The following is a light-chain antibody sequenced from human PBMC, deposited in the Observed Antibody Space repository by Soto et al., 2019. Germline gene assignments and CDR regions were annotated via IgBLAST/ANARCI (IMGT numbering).Light chain of an antibody. V-gene: IGKV3-20*01. CDR1: QSVGRNY. J-gene: IGKJ4*01. CDR3: HQYAVTPLT. CDR2: DSS. Sequence: EIVLTQSPGALSLSPGDSATLSCRASQSVGRNYLAWLQHKPDQAPRLLIYDSSNRATGVPDRFSGSGSGTDFTLSVTRLEPEDLAVYYCHQYAVTPLTFGGGTTVEIK.